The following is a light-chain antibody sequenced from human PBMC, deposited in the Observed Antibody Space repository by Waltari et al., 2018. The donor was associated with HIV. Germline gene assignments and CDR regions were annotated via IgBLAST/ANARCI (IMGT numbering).Light chain of an antibody. J-gene: IGLJ2*01. CDR3: CSKSTIYFGVL. V-gene: IGLV2-23*02. Sequence: QSALTQPASVSGPPGQSITVSCTGTSADIGGSNLVSWYQHRPGKAPRLIIFDVDKRPAGISDRFSGSKSGYTASLTISGLRTEDEADYFCCSKSTIYFGVLFGGGTTLTVL. CDR1: SADIGGSNL. CDR2: DVD.